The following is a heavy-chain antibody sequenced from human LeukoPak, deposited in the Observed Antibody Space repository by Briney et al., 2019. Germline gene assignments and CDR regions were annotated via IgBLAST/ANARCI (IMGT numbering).Heavy chain of an antibody. D-gene: IGHD3-10*01. CDR3: ARGGLLWFGELRGPLDY. Sequence: SETLSLTCAVYGGSFSGYYWSWIRQPPGKGLEWIGEINHSGSTNYSPSLKSRVTISVDTSKNQFSLKLSSVTAADTAVYYCARGGLLWFGELRGPLDYWGQGTLVTVSS. V-gene: IGHV4-34*01. J-gene: IGHJ4*02. CDR2: INHSGST. CDR1: GGSFSGYY.